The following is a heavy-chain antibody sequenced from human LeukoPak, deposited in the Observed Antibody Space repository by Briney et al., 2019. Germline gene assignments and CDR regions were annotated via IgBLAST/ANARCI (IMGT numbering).Heavy chain of an antibody. V-gene: IGHV1-69*13. D-gene: IGHD3-10*01. CDR1: GGTFSSYA. Sequence: GASVKVSCKASGGTFSSYAISWVRQAPGQGLEWMGGIIPIFGTANYAQKFQGRVTITADESTSTAYMELSSLRSEDTAVYYCARELKKLLWFGEFDDAFDIWGQGTMVTVSS. J-gene: IGHJ3*02. CDR3: ARELKKLLWFGEFDDAFDI. CDR2: IIPIFGTA.